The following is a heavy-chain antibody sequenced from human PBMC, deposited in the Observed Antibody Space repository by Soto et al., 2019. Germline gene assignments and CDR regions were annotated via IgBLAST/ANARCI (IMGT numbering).Heavy chain of an antibody. J-gene: IGHJ5*02. CDR1: GFTFSSYA. D-gene: IGHD3-10*01. V-gene: IGHV3-64D*08. Sequence: GGSLRLSCSASGFTFSSYAMHWVRQAPGKGLEYVSAISSNGGSTYYADSVKGRFTMSRDNSKNTLYLQMSSLRAEDTAVYYCVKTLGGSGSLNWFDPWGQGTLVTVSS. CDR2: ISSNGGST. CDR3: VKTLGGSGSLNWFDP.